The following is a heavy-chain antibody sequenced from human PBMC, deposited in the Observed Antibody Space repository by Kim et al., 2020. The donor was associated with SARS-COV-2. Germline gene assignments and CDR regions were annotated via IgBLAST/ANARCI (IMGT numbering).Heavy chain of an antibody. J-gene: IGHJ6*02. D-gene: IGHD2-2*01. V-gene: IGHV3-33*05. CDR1: GFTFSSYG. CDR2: ISYDGSNK. Sequence: GGSLRLSCAASGFTFSSYGMHWVRQAPGKGLEWVAVISYDGSNKYYADSVKGRFTISRDNSKNTLYLQMNSLRAEDTAVYYCARDPLYCSSTSCARFYDYYGMDVLRQGPTVTVSS. CDR3: ARDPLYCSSTSCARFYDYYGMDV.